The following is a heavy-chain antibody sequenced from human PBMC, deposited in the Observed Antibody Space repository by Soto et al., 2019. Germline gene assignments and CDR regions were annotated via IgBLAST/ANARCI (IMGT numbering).Heavy chain of an antibody. J-gene: IGHJ4*02. CDR3: AKEKRAGRELLHFDY. Sequence: EVQLLESGGDLLQPGGSLRLSCAASGLTFTSYAMNLVRQAPGKGLEWVSAISDSGVSTYYADSVRGRFTISRDNSKNTLYLHMSSLRADDTAVYYCAKEKRAGRELLHFDYWGQGTLVTVSS. D-gene: IGHD1-26*01. V-gene: IGHV3-23*01. CDR1: GLTFTSYA. CDR2: ISDSGVST.